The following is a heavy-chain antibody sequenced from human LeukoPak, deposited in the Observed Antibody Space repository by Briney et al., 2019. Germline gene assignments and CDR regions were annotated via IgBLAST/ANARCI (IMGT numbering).Heavy chain of an antibody. J-gene: IGHJ5*02. D-gene: IGHD4-23*01. V-gene: IGHV1-46*01. Sequence: ASVKVSCKASGYTFTSYHLHWVRQAPGQGLEWMGLINPSGSSTLYAEKFRGRIIMTRDMSTATDYMELSSLRSEDTAVYYCARDNSIADRGWWFDPWGQGTLVTVSS. CDR3: ARDNSIADRGWWFDP. CDR2: INPSGSST. CDR1: GYTFTSYH.